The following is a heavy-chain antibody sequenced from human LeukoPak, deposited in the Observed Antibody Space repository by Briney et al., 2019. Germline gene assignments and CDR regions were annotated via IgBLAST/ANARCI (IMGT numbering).Heavy chain of an antibody. J-gene: IGHJ4*02. Sequence: ASVKVSCKASGYTFTSYYMHWVRQAPGQGLEWMGWINPNSGGTNYAQKFQGRVTMTRDTSISTAYMELSRLRSDDTAVYCCARVIAVARPFDYWGQGTLVTVSS. CDR1: GYTFTSYY. CDR3: ARVIAVARPFDY. V-gene: IGHV1-2*02. D-gene: IGHD6-19*01. CDR2: INPNSGGT.